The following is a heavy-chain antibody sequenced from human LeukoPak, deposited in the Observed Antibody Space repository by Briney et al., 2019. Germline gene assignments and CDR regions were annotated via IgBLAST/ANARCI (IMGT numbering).Heavy chain of an antibody. CDR1: GGSISSYY. J-gene: IGHJ4*02. CDR2: IYYSGST. Sequence: SSETLSLTCTVSGGSISSYYWSWIRQPPGKGLEWIGYIYYSGSTNYNPSLKSRVTISVDTSKNQFSLKLSSVTAADTAVYYCARGPPTLRQQLTLWYYFDYWGQGTLVTASS. CDR3: ARGPPTLRQQLTLWYYFDY. V-gene: IGHV4-59*01. D-gene: IGHD6-13*01.